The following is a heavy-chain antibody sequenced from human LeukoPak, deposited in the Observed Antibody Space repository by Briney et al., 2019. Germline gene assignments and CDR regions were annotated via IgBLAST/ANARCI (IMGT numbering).Heavy chain of an antibody. CDR3: TRGPLHGGNSGWFDP. Sequence: PSETLSLTCVVYGGPLSGYYWSWIRQLPGKGLEWIGGIKHSGTTIYNPSLKSRVTISEDTSKNHVSLKVRAVTAADTALYYCTRGPLHGGNSGWFDPWGQGTLVTVSS. J-gene: IGHJ5*02. D-gene: IGHD4-23*01. CDR2: IKHSGTT. V-gene: IGHV4-34*01. CDR1: GGPLSGYY.